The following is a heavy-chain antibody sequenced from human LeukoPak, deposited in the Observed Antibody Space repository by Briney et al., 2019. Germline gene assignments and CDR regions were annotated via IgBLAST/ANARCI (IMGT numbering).Heavy chain of an antibody. CDR2: INAGNGNT. D-gene: IGHD3-10*01. J-gene: IGHJ6*02. V-gene: IGHV1-3*01. CDR1: GYTFTSYA. CDR3: ATPSITMVRGVSPNYYYGMDV. Sequence: GASVKVSCKASGYTFTSYAMHRVRQAPGQRLEWMGWINAGNGNTKYSQKFQGRVTITRDTSASTAYMELSSLRSEDTAVYYCATPSITMVRGVSPNYYYGMDVWGQGTTVTVSS.